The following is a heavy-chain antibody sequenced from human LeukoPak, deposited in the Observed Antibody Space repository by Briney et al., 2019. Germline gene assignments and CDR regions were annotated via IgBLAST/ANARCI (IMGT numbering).Heavy chain of an antibody. CDR1: GGSISSYH. CDR2: IYYSGST. Sequence: SETLSLTCTVSGGSISSYHWSWIRQPPGKGLEWIGYIYYSGSTKYNPSLKSRVTISVDTSKNQFSLRLSSVTAADTAVYYCARGGDSGYDYLDYWGQGTLVTVSS. J-gene: IGHJ4*02. D-gene: IGHD5-12*01. CDR3: ARGGDSGYDYLDY. V-gene: IGHV4-59*08.